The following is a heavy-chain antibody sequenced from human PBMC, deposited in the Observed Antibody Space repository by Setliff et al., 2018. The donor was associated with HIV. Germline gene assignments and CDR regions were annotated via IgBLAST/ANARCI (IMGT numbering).Heavy chain of an antibody. Sequence: ASVKVSCKASGYTFTSYGISWVRQAPGQGLEWMGWISAYNGKIDYAQKFQGRVTMTTETSTSTAHMELRSLRSDDTAVYYCARDYGSSPYAVFDSWGQGTLVTVSS. D-gene: IGHD6-13*01. CDR2: ISAYNGKI. V-gene: IGHV1-18*01. CDR3: ARDYGSSPYAVFDS. J-gene: IGHJ4*02. CDR1: GYTFTSYG.